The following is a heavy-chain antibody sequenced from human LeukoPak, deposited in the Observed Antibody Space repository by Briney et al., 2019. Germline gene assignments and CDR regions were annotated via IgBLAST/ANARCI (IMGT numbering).Heavy chain of an antibody. Sequence: PGGSLRLSCAASGFTFSSYWMSWVRQAPGKGLEGVANIKQDGSEKYYVDSVKGRFTISRDNAKNSLYLQMNSLRAEDTAVYYCARRCSSTSCYAQNNWFDPWGQGTLVTVSS. V-gene: IGHV3-7*01. D-gene: IGHD2-2*01. CDR1: GFTFSSYW. J-gene: IGHJ5*02. CDR3: ARRCSSTSCYAQNNWFDP. CDR2: IKQDGSEK.